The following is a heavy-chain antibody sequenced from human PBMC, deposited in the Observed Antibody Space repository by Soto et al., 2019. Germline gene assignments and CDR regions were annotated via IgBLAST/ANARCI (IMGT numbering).Heavy chain of an antibody. D-gene: IGHD3-22*01. V-gene: IGHV1-69*13. J-gene: IGHJ3*02. Sequence: GASVKVSCKASGGTFSSYAISWLRQAPGQGLEWMGGIIPIFGTANYAQKFQGRVTITADESTSTAYMELSSLRSEDTAVYYCARASLNSVVIEHDAFDIWGQGTMVTVSS. CDR2: IIPIFGTA. CDR1: GGTFSSYA. CDR3: ARASLNSVVIEHDAFDI.